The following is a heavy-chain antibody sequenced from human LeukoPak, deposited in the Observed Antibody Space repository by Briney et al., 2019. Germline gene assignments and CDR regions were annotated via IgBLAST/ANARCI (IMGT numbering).Heavy chain of an antibody. CDR3: AREDPAYVAGMVDS. CDR1: GGSVSSGDYY. D-gene: IGHD3-10*02. Sequence: SETLSLTCTVSGGSVSSGDYYWSWIRQHPGKGLEWIGNIYYRGRTYYNPSLKSRVIISGDTAKNQFSLKLSSVTAADTAVYYCAREDPAYVAGMVDSWGQGTPVTVSS. V-gene: IGHV4-31*03. J-gene: IGHJ5*01. CDR2: IYYRGRT.